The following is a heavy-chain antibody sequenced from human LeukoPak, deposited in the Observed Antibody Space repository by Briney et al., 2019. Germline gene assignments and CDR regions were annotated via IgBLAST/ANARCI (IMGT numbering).Heavy chain of an antibody. V-gene: IGHV1-2*02. CDR1: GGTFSSYA. D-gene: IGHD3-22*01. CDR3: ARDHNLYSYDSSGYYYVEVALDI. CDR2: INPNSGGT. J-gene: IGHJ3*02. Sequence: GASVKVSCKASGGTFSSYAISWVRQAPGQGLEWMGWINPNSGGTNYAQKFQGRVTMTRDTSISTAYMELSRLRSDDTAVYYCARDHNLYSYDSSGYYYVEVALDIWGQGTMVTVSS.